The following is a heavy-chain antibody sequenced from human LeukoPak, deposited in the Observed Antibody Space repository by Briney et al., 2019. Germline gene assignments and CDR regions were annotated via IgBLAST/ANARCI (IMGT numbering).Heavy chain of an antibody. CDR2: ISGGGAVT. CDR3: AKEPRVATIEIFDY. CDR1: GFTFSSYG. V-gene: IGHV3-23*01. Sequence: GRSLRLSCTASGFTFSSYGMHWVRQAPGKGLEWVSSISGGGAVTYYADSVKGRFTISRDNSKNTVYLQMNSLRAEDTAVYYCAKEPRVATIEIFDYWGQGTLVTVSS. J-gene: IGHJ4*02. D-gene: IGHD5-12*01.